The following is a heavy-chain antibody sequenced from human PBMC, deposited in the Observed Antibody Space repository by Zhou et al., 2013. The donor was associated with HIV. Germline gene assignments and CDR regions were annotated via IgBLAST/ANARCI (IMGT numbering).Heavy chain of an antibody. CDR2: ISSSGNTI. J-gene: IGHJ6*02. Sequence: EVQLVQSGGGLVQPGGSLRLSCVASGFSFSSYDRIWVRQAPGKGLEWISYISSSGNTIYYSDSVKGRFTISRDSAKNSLYLQMNTLSAEDTAVYYCARDPGTDHYYGMDVWGQGTTVTVSS. CDR3: ARDPGTDHYYGMDV. CDR1: GFSFSSYD. V-gene: IGHV3-48*03.